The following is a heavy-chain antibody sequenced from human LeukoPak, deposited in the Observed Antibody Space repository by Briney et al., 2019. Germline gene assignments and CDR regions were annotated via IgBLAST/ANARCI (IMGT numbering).Heavy chain of an antibody. D-gene: IGHD5-18*01. J-gene: IGHJ3*02. CDR2: IHYGGST. CDR1: GGSISSSSYY. CDR3: ARDGLWIQNAFDI. Sequence: SETLSLTCTVSGGSISSSSYYWGWIRQPPGKGLEWIGSIHYGGSTYYNPSLKSRVTVSVDTSKNQFSLKLSSVTAADTAVYYCARDGLWIQNAFDIWGQGTMVTVSS. V-gene: IGHV4-39*07.